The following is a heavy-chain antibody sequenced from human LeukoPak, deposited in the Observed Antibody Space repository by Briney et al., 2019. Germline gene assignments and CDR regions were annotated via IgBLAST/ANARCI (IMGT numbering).Heavy chain of an antibody. CDR1: GGSISSGSYY. CDR2: IYTSGST. D-gene: IGHD3-3*01. Sequence: PSETLSLTCTVSGGSISSGSYYWSWIRQPAGKGLEWIGHIYTSGSTNYNPSLKSRVTISIDTSKNQFSLKLSSVTAADTAVYYCARGWSGFDPFDYWGQGTLVTVSS. J-gene: IGHJ4*02. V-gene: IGHV4-61*09. CDR3: ARGWSGFDPFDY.